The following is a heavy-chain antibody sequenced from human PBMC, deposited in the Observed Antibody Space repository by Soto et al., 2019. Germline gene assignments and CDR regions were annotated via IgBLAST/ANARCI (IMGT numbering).Heavy chain of an antibody. CDR2: IYPGDSDT. V-gene: IGHV5-51*01. J-gene: IGHJ6*02. Sequence: GESLKISCKGSGYSFAIYWIGCVLQMPGKGLEWMGIIYPGDSDTRYSPSFQGQVTISADKSITTTYLQWSSLKASDTAIYYCAASIFYYGMDVWGQGTTVTVSS. CDR3: AASIFYYGMDV. CDR1: GYSFAIYW.